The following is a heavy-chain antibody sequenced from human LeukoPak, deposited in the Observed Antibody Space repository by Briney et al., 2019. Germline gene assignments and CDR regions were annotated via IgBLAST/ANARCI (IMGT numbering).Heavy chain of an antibody. CDR3: AKDGYDFWSAYQIDL. V-gene: IGHV3-23*01. J-gene: IGHJ5*02. Sequence: GGPLRFSSEAPGFTSTTSAMTWAAQAPGKGLGWVSPLGGSDGSTYYSDSVTGRFTISRDNSRNTLYLQMTSLRPDDTAVYYCAKDGYDFWSAYQIDLWGQGTLVTVSS. D-gene: IGHD3-3*01. CDR1: GFTSTTSA. CDR2: LGGSDGST.